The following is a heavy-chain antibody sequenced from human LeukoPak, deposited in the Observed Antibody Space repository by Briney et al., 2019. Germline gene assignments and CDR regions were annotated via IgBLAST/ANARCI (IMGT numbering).Heavy chain of an antibody. CDR1: GDSISSGDYY. CDR2: ISSSGST. D-gene: IGHD1-1*01. J-gene: IGHJ4*02. V-gene: IGHV4-61*02. CDR3: ARVLERGRGDFDY. Sequence: SQTLFLTCTVSGDSISSGDYYWSWIRQPAGKGLEWIGRISSSGSTNYNPSLKSRVTISVDTSKNQFSLKLSSVTAADTAVYYCARVLERGRGDFDYWGQGTLVTVSS.